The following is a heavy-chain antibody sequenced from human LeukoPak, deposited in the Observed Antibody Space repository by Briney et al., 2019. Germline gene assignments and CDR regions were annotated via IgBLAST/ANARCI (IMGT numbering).Heavy chain of an antibody. Sequence: GESLKISCKGSGYSFTTYWISWVRQMPGKGLEWMGRIDPSDSYTNYSPSFQGHVTISADKSISTAYLQWSSLKASDTAMYYCASYGSGSYYSFDYWGQGTLVTVSS. D-gene: IGHD3-10*01. J-gene: IGHJ4*02. CDR3: ASYGSGSYYSFDY. V-gene: IGHV5-10-1*01. CDR1: GYSFTTYW. CDR2: IDPSDSYT.